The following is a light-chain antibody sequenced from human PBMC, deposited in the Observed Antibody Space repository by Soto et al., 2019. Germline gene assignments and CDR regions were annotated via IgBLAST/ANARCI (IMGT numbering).Light chain of an antibody. CDR3: QQYDSSNTEYT. V-gene: IGKV3-20*01. J-gene: IGKJ2*01. CDR1: RSVSSNY. CDR2: GAS. Sequence: EIVLTQSPGTLSLSPGERATLSCRASRSVSSNYLAWYQQKPGQAPRLLIYGASSRATGIPDRFSGSGSGTDFTLTISRLEPEDFAVYYCQQYDSSNTEYTFGQGTKLEIK.